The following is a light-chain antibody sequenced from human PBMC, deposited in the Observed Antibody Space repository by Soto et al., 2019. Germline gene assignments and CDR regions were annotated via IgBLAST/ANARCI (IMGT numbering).Light chain of an antibody. V-gene: IGKV4-1*01. CDR3: QQYYSTPPT. CDR1: HSVFYSSKNKNY. J-gene: IGKJ2*01. Sequence: DIVMTQSPDSLAVSLGERATINCKPSHSVFYSSKNKNYLAWYQQKSGQPPKVLNYWASTRESGVPDRFSGSGSGTDFTLTISSLQAEDVAVYYCQQYYSTPPTFGQGTKLEVK. CDR2: WAS.